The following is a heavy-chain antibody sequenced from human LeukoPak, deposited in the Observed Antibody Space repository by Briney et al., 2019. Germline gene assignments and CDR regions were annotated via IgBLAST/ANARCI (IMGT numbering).Heavy chain of an antibody. V-gene: IGHV4-59*01. J-gene: IGHJ4*02. CDR3: ARDSGYSSGWYIDY. CDR1: GGSITNYY. CDR2: IYYTGST. D-gene: IGHD6-19*01. Sequence: SETLSLTCAVSGGSITNYYWTWIRQPPGNGLEWIGYIYYTGSTNYNSSLKSRVSISVDTSESQFSLRLSSVTAADTAVYYCARDSGYSSGWYIDYWGQGTLVTVSS.